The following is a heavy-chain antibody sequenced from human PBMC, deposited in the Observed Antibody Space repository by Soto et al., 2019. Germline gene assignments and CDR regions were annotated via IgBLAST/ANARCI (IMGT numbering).Heavy chain of an antibody. CDR2: IYPGDSDA. D-gene: IGHD3-9*01. V-gene: IGHV5-51*01. J-gene: IGHJ4*02. CDR1: GYSFTDYW. Sequence: GESLKISCQSSGYSFTDYWIGWVRQMPGKGLEWMGIIYPGDSDARYSPSFEGQVTISVDTSINTAFLRWNSLTASDTAIYYCARQADYNILTGYFYYFDYWGQGSLVTVSS. CDR3: ARQADYNILTGYFYYFDY.